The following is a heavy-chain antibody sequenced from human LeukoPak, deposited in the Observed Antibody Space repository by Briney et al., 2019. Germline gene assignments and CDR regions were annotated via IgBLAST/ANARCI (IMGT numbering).Heavy chain of an antibody. V-gene: IGHV1-18*01. J-gene: IGHJ4*02. D-gene: IGHD6-13*01. CDR1: GYTFTSYG. CDR2: ISAYNGNT. CDR3: ARVLLMGQQLVQGDY. Sequence: ASVKVSCKASGYTFTSYGISWVRQAPGQGLEWMGWISAYNGNTNYAQKLQGRVTMTTDTSTSTAYMERRSLRSDDTAVYYCARVLLMGQQLVQGDYWGQGTLVTVSS.